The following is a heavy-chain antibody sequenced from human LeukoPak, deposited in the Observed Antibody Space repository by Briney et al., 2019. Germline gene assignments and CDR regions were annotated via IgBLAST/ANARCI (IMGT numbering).Heavy chain of an antibody. CDR2: IRYDGSNK. Sequence: PGGSLRLSCAASGFTFSSYGIHWVRQAPGKGLEWVAFIRYDGSNKYYADSVKGRFTISRDNSKNTLSLQMNSLRAEDTAVYYCAKDRDSSGYYPYFDYWGQGTLVSVSS. V-gene: IGHV3-30*02. J-gene: IGHJ4*02. D-gene: IGHD3-22*01. CDR3: AKDRDSSGYYPYFDY. CDR1: GFTFSSYG.